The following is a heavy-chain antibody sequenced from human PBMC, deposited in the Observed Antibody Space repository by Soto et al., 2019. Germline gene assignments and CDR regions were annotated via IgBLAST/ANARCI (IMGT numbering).Heavy chain of an antibody. CDR3: ARDRSGMDV. J-gene: IGHJ6*02. V-gene: IGHV4-59*01. CDR1: GGSISSYY. CDR2: IYYSGST. Sequence: QVQLQESGPGLVKPSETLSLTCTVSGGSISSYYWSWIRQPPGKGLEWIGYIYYSGSTNYNPSLKXRXTXXVDTSKNQFSLKLSSVTAADTAVYYCARDRSGMDVWGQGTTVTVSS.